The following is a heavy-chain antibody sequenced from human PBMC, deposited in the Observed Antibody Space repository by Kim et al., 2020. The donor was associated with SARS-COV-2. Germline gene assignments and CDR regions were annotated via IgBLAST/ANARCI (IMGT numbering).Heavy chain of an antibody. CDR3: ARGGSGSYYKTSSLAPWFDP. CDR2: IYYSGST. D-gene: IGHD3-10*01. Sequence: SETLSLTCTVSGGSISSGGYYWSWIRQHPGKGLEWIGYIYYSGSTYYNPSLKSRVTISVDTSKNQFSLKLSSVTAADTAVYYCARGGSGSYYKTSSLAPWFDPWGQGTLVTVSS. CDR1: GGSISSGGYY. J-gene: IGHJ5*02. V-gene: IGHV4-31*03.